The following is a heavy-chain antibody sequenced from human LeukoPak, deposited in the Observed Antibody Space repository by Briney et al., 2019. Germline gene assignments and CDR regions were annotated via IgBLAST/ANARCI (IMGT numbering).Heavy chain of an antibody. CDR3: AREYYDSSGYYYFDY. V-gene: IGHV1-2*02. J-gene: IGHJ4*02. CDR2: INPNSGGT. Sequence: GASVKVSCKASGYTFTGYYMHWVRQAPGQGLEWVGWINPNSGGTNYAQKFQGRVTMTRDTSISTAYMELSRLRSDDTAVYYCAREYYDSSGYYYFDYWGQGTLVTVSS. CDR1: GYTFTGYY. D-gene: IGHD3-22*01.